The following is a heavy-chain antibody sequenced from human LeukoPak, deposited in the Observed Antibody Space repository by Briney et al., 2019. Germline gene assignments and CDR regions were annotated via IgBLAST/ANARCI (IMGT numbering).Heavy chain of an antibody. CDR3: AREINFGSGTLDY. V-gene: IGHV4-31*03. D-gene: IGHD3-10*01. J-gene: IGHJ4*02. Sequence: SQTLSLTCTVSGGSISSGAHYWSRIRQHPGKGLEWIGYIYYNGNTYYNPSLKSRVTISIDTSKNHFSLKLNSVTAADTAVYYCAREINFGSGTLDYWGQGTLVTVSS. CDR2: IYYNGNT. CDR1: GGSISSGAHY.